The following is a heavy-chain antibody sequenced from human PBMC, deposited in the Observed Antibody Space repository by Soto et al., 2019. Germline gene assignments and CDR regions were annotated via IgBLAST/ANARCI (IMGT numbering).Heavy chain of an antibody. CDR2: ISSSSSYI. CDR1: GFTFSSYS. J-gene: IGHJ6*02. CDR3: AREVGGYDYYGMDV. V-gene: IGHV3-21*01. D-gene: IGHD2-15*01. Sequence: GGSLRLSCAASGFTFSSYSMNWVRQAPGKGLEWVSSISSSSSYIYYADSVKGRFTISRDNAKNSLYLQMNSLRAEDTAVYYCAREVGGYDYYGMDVWGQGTTVTVSS.